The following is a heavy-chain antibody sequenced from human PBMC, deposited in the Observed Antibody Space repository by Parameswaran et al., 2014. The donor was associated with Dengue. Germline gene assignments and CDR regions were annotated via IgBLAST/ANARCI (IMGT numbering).Heavy chain of an antibody. CDR3: ARTFHYDRSDYSNWFDP. Sequence: RWIRQPPGKGLEWIGYIDYSGSTYYNPSLKSRITISVDSSKNQFSLNLRSVTAADTAVYYCARTFHYDRSDYSNWFDPWGQGTLVTVSS. D-gene: IGHD3-22*01. V-gene: IGHV4-31*02. CDR2: IDYSGST. J-gene: IGHJ5*02.